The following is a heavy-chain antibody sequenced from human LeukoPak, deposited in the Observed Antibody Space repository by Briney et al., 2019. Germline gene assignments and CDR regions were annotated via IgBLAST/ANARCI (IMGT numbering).Heavy chain of an antibody. CDR2: ISTDGKDK. Sequence: QAGGSLRLSCAASGFTLSNYAMHWVRQAPGKGLEWVAVISTDGKDKKYADSVKGRFAISRDNSKDTLDLQMNSLRAEDTAVYYCAKDQKWGPADYYFDSWGQGTLVTVSS. D-gene: IGHD2-2*01. V-gene: IGHV3-30*18. CDR1: GFTLSNYA. CDR3: AKDQKWGPADYYFDS. J-gene: IGHJ4*02.